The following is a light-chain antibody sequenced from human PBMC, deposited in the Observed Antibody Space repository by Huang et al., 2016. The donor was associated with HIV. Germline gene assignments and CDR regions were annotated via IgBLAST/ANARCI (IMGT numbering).Light chain of an antibody. Sequence: DIVMTQSPDSLAVSLGERATIKCRSSQSVLYSSNSKIYLAWFQQQPGQAPRLLIYWASSRESGVPDRFSGSGSGTDFTLTISSLEAEDAAVYYCQQYYSIPQTFGQGTKVEI. CDR2: WAS. J-gene: IGKJ1*01. V-gene: IGKV4-1*01. CDR3: QQYYSIPQT. CDR1: QSVLYSSNSKIY.